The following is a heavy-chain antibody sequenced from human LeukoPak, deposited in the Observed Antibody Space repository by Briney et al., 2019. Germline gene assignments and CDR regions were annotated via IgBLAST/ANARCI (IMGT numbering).Heavy chain of an antibody. CDR1: GYTFTSYG. CDR2: IIPIFGTA. V-gene: IGHV1-69*13. J-gene: IGHJ4*02. Sequence: ASVKVSCKASGYTFTSYGISWVRQAPGQGLEWMGGIIPIFGTANYAQKFQGRVTITADESTSTAYMELSSLRSEDTAVYYCASRGWLQFSYFDYWGQGTLVTVSS. D-gene: IGHD5-24*01. CDR3: ASRGWLQFSYFDY.